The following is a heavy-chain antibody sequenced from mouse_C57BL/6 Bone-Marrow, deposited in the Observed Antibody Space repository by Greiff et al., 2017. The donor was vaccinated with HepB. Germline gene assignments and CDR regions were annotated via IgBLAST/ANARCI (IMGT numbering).Heavy chain of an antibody. CDR2: IDPENGDT. J-gene: IGHJ1*03. D-gene: IGHD1-1*02. Sequence: VQLQQSGAELVRPGASVKLSCTASGFNIKDDYMHWVKQRPEQGLEWIGWIDPENGDTEYASKFQGKATITADTSVNTAYLQLSSLTSEDTAVYYCTTYGWDWYFDVWGTGTTVTVSS. CDR3: TTYGWDWYFDV. CDR1: GFNIKDDY. V-gene: IGHV14-4*01.